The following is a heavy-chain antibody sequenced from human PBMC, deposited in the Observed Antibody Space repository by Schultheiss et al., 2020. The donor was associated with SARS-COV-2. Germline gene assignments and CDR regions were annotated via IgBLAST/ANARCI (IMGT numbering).Heavy chain of an antibody. CDR3: ARARSSSSPLYHYYYMDV. D-gene: IGHD6-6*01. J-gene: IGHJ6*03. V-gene: IGHV4-59*01. CDR2: MYNSGST. Sequence: SKTLSLTCTVSGGSISSYYWSWIRQPPGKGLEWIGYMYNSGSTNYNPSLKSRVTISVDTPKNQFSLNLSSVTAADTAVYYCARARSSSSPLYHYYYMDVWGKGTTVTVSS. CDR1: GGSISSYY.